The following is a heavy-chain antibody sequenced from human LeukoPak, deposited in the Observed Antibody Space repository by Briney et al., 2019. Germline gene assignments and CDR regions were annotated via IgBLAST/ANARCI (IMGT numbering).Heavy chain of an antibody. CDR1: GFPFSTYA. Sequence: GGSLRLSCAASGFPFSTYAMSWVRQAPGKGLEWVSVISGSGGSTYYADSVKGRFTISRDNSKNTLYPQMNSLRAEDTAVYYCAKGNTMYTAYYFDYWGQGTLVTVSS. CDR3: AKGNTMYTAYYFDY. V-gene: IGHV3-23*01. J-gene: IGHJ4*02. CDR2: ISGSGGST. D-gene: IGHD3-10*02.